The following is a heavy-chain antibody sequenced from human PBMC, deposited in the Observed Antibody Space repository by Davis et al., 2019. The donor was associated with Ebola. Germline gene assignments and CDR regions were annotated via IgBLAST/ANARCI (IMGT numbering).Heavy chain of an antibody. CDR3: AKRRTSVDC. CDR1: GFTFRSHG. V-gene: IGHV3-33*06. Sequence: GESLKISCAASGFTFRSHGMYWVRQAPGKGLEWVALIWYDGRNKDYADSVKGRFTISRDNSKNTLYLQMNSLRADDTAVYYCAKRRTSVDCWGQGTLVTVSS. CDR2: IWYDGRNK. J-gene: IGHJ4*02.